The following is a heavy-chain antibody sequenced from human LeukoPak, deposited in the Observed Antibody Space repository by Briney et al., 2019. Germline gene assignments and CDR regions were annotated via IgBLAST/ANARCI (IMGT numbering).Heavy chain of an antibody. D-gene: IGHD6-13*01. CDR3: ARSLYSSSREMVY. J-gene: IGHJ4*02. V-gene: IGHV3-48*04. CDR2: ISSSGSTI. Sequence: PGGSLRLSCAASGFTFSSYWMHWVRQAPGKGLEWVSYISSSGSTIYYADSVKGRFTISRDNAKNSLYLQMNSLRAEDTAVYYCARSLYSSSREMVYWGQGTLVTVSS. CDR1: GFTFSSYW.